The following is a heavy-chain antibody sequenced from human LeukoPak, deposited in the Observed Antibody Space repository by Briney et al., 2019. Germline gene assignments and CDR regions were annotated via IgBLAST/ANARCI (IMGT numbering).Heavy chain of an antibody. Sequence: SVKVSCKASGGTFSSYAISWVRQAPGQGLEWMGRIIPILGIANYAQKFQGRVTMTTDTATNTAYMELTSLRSGDTAIYYCARVHCTYTSCNYFDHWGQGTLVTVSS. V-gene: IGHV1-69*04. CDR2: IIPILGIA. CDR1: GGTFSSYA. D-gene: IGHD2-2*01. J-gene: IGHJ4*02. CDR3: ARVHCTYTSCNYFDH.